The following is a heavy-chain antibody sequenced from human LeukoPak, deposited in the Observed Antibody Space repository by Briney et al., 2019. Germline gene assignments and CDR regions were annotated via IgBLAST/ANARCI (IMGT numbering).Heavy chain of an antibody. V-gene: IGHV3-30*01. J-gene: IGHJ5*02. CDR2: ISYDGSNK. CDR3: ARDERAYNWFDP. Sequence: GGSLRLSCAASGFTFSSYAMYWVRQAPGKGLEWVAVISYDGSNKYYADSVKGRFTISRDNSKNTLYLQMNSLRAEDTAVYYCARDERAYNWFDPWGQGTLVTVSS. CDR1: GFTFSSYA. D-gene: IGHD6-25*01.